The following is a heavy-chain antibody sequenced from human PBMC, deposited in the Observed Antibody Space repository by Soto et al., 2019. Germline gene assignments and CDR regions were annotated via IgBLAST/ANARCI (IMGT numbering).Heavy chain of an antibody. Sequence: QVQLQESGPGLAKPSQTLSLTCNVSNGSISSSGYYWSWIRQHPGQGLEWIGYIYYSRSTYYNPSLESRVTISVDTSKNQFSLKLGSVTAADTAIYYCAGGSSKSWFDPWGQGTLVTVSS. D-gene: IGHD6-6*01. J-gene: IGHJ5*02. V-gene: IGHV4-31*03. CDR1: NGSISSSGYY. CDR3: AGGSSKSWFDP. CDR2: IYYSRST.